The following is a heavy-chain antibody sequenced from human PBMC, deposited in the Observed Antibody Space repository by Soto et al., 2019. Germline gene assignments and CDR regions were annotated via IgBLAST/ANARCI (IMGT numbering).Heavy chain of an antibody. CDR3: ARGLIAAAGTLYFDY. CDR1: GFTFSSYS. CDR2: ISSSSSYI. J-gene: IGHJ4*02. V-gene: IGHV3-21*01. D-gene: IGHD6-13*01. Sequence: SLRLSCAASGFTFSSYSMNWVRQAPLKGLEWVSSISSSSSYIYYADSVKGRFTISRDNAKNSLYLQMNSLRAEDTAVYYCARGLIAAAGTLYFDYWGQGTLVTVSS.